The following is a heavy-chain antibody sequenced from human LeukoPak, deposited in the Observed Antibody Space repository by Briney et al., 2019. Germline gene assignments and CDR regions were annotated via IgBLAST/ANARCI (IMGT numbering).Heavy chain of an antibody. CDR2: INPNNGAT. CDR1: GYTFSGYN. J-gene: IGHJ4*02. CDR3: ARYNWNDVVSALDS. V-gene: IGHV1-2*02. D-gene: IGHD1-1*01. Sequence: ASVKVSCKASGYTFSGYNIHWVRQAPGQGLEWMGWINPNNGATHYAQKFQGGVTMTRGTSITTFYMEVSSLRSVDTACYYCARYNWNDVVSALDSWGQGTLVTVSS.